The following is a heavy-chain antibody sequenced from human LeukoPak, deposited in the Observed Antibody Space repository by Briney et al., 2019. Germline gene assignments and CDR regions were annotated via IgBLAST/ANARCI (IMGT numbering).Heavy chain of an antibody. J-gene: IGHJ3*02. D-gene: IGHD3-22*01. V-gene: IGHV1-18*01. CDR1: GYTFTSYG. CDR3: ARDHEPWYYYDSSGYYYDAFDI. CDR2: ISAYNGNT. Sequence: GASVKVSCKASGYTFTSYGISWVRQAPGQGLEWMGWISAYNGNTNYAQKLQGRVTMTTDTSTSTAYMELRSLRSDDTAVYYCARDHEPWYYYDSSGYYYDAFDIWGQGTMVTVSS.